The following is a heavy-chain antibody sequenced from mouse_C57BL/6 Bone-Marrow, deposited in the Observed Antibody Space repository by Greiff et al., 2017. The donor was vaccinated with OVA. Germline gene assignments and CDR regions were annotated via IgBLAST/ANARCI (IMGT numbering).Heavy chain of an antibody. V-gene: IGHV5-6*01. CDR3: ARHPYGSGFDY. J-gene: IGHJ2*01. CDR2: ISSGGSYT. D-gene: IGHD1-1*01. CDR1: GFTFSSYG. Sequence: EVKVVESGGDLVKPGGSLKLSCAASGFTFSSYGMSWVRQTPDKRLEWVATISSGGSYTYYPDSVKGRFTISRDNAKNTLYLQMSSLKSEDTAMYYCARHPYGSGFDYWGQGTTLTVSS.